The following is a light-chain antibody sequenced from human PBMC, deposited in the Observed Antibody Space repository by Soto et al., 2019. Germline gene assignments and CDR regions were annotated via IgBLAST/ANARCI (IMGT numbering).Light chain of an antibody. V-gene: IGKV4-1*01. Sequence: DSVMTQSPDSLAVSLGERATINCKSSQSVLSTSNNKNYLGWYQQKPGQPPKLLIYWASSRESGVPDRFSGSGSGTDLTLTISHLQAEVVAVYYCQQYYTSFPFTFGPGTKVDI. CDR3: QQYYTSFPFT. CDR1: QSVLSTSNNKNY. J-gene: IGKJ3*01. CDR2: WAS.